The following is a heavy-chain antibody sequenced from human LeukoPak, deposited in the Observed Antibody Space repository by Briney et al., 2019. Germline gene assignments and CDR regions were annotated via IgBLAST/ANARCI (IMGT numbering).Heavy chain of an antibody. J-gene: IGHJ5*02. CDR2: IYYSGST. CDR3: AREIPAATTNWFDP. D-gene: IGHD2-2*01. V-gene: IGHV4-31*03. Sequence: PSQTLSLTCTVSGGSISSGGYYWSWIRQHPGKGLEWIGYIYYSGSTYYNPSLKSRVTISVGTSKNQFSLKLSSVTAADTAVYYCAREIPAATTNWFDPWGQGTLVTVSS. CDR1: GGSISSGGYY.